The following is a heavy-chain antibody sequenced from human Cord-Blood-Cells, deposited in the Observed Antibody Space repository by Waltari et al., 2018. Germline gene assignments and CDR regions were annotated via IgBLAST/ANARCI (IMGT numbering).Heavy chain of an antibody. Sequence: QVQLVESGGGVVQPGRSLRPSCAASGVTFSSYGMHWVRQAPGKGLEWVAVISYDGSNKYYADSVKGRFTISRDNSKNTLYLQMNSLRAEDTAVYYCAKAPAAIDYWGQGTLVTVSS. J-gene: IGHJ4*02. CDR3: AKAPAAIDY. V-gene: IGHV3-30*18. D-gene: IGHD2-2*01. CDR1: GVTFSSYG. CDR2: ISYDGSNK.